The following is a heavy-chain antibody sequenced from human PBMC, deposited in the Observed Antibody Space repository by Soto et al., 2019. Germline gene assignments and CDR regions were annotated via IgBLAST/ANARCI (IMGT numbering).Heavy chain of an antibody. Sequence: QVQLVQSGAEVKKPGASVKVSCKASGYTFTGYYMHWVRQAPGQGLEWMGWINPNSGGTNYAQKFQGWVTMTRHTSISTAYMELSRLRSDDTAVYYCARAAGRNWNSLGYWGQGTLVTVSS. D-gene: IGHD1-7*01. J-gene: IGHJ4*02. CDR1: GYTFTGYY. CDR2: INPNSGGT. V-gene: IGHV1-2*04. CDR3: ARAAGRNWNSLGY.